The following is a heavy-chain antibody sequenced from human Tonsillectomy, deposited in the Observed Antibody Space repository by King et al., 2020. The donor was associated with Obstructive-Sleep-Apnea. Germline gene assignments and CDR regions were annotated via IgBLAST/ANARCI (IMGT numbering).Heavy chain of an antibody. CDR3: AKESRYSSGWNEIDY. Sequence: VQLVESGGGLVQPGGSVRLSCAASGFTFSNYAMSWVRQAPGKGLEWVSGISGSGDSTYYADTVKGRFSISRDNSKNTLYLQMNSLRAEDTAVYYCAKESRYSSGWNEIDYWGQGTLVAVSS. V-gene: IGHV3-23*04. CDR1: GFTFSNYA. J-gene: IGHJ4*02. D-gene: IGHD6-19*01. CDR2: ISGSGDST.